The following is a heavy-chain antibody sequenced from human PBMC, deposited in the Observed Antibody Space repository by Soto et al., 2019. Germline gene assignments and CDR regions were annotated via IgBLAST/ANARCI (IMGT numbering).Heavy chain of an antibody. V-gene: IGHV5-51*01. CDR3: ARNKGYCSSTSCYRGGLNYYYGMDV. CDR1: GYSFTSYW. J-gene: IGHJ6*02. D-gene: IGHD2-2*02. CDR2: IYPGDSDT. Sequence: GESLKISCKGSGYSFTSYWIGWVRQMPGKGLEWMGIIYPGDSDTRYSPSFQGQVTISADKSISTAYLQWSSLKASDAAMYYCARNKGYCSSTSCYRGGLNYYYGMDVWGQGPRSPSP.